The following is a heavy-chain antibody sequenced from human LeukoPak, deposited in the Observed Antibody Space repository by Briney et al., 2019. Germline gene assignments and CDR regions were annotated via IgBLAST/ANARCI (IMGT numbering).Heavy chain of an antibody. D-gene: IGHD3-22*01. Sequence: PGGSLRLSCAASGFTFSSYWMTWVRQAPGKGLEWVANIKQDGSERYYVDSVKGRFTISRDNAKNSLYLQMNSLRAEDTAVYYCARDPSTSYYERSGHYLDYRGQGTLVTVSS. CDR3: ARDPSTSYYERSGHYLDY. J-gene: IGHJ4*02. CDR1: GFTFSSYW. CDR2: IKQDGSER. V-gene: IGHV3-7*03.